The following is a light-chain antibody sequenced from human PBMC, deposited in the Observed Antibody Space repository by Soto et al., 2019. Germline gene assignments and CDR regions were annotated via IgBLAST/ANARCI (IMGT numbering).Light chain of an antibody. CDR1: SSDIGRHY. V-gene: IGLV1-47*02. CDR3: VTWQSSVSVV. J-gene: IGLJ3*02. Sequence: QSVLTQPPSASGTPGQRVTISCSGSSSDIGRHYVYWYQQLPGRAPKLLIHSNDQRPSGVPDRFSGSKSGTSASLAISGLRSEDEADYYCVTWQSSVSVVFGGGTKLTVL. CDR2: SND.